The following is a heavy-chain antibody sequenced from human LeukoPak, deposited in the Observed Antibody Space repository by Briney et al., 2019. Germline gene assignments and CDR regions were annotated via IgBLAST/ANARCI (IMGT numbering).Heavy chain of an antibody. D-gene: IGHD6-6*01. CDR1: GGSFSGYY. CDR3: ARHRGEAARPFDY. J-gene: IGHJ4*02. Sequence: PSETLSLTCAVYGGSFSGYYWSWIRQPPGKGLEWIGYIYYSGSTNYNPSLKSRVTISVDTSKNQFSLKLSSVTAADTAVYYCARHRGEAARPFDYWGQGTLVTVSS. V-gene: IGHV4-59*08. CDR2: IYYSGST.